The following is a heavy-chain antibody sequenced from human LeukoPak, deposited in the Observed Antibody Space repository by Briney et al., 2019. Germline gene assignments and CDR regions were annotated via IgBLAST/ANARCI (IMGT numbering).Heavy chain of an antibody. D-gene: IGHD1-26*01. CDR2: IYYSGST. Sequence: SETLSLTCTVSGGSISSYYWTWIRQSPGKGLEWIGYIYYSGSTNYNPSLKSRVTISVDTSKNQFSLKLTSVTAADTALYYCARRASGTYSYYFDSWGQGTLVTGSS. J-gene: IGHJ4*02. V-gene: IGHV4-59*08. CDR1: GGSISSYY. CDR3: ARRASGTYSYYFDS.